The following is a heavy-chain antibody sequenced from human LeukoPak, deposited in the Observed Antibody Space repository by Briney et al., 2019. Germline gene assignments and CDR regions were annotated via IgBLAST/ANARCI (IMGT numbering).Heavy chain of an antibody. CDR2: ISYDGSNK. CDR1: GFTFSSYG. D-gene: IGHD3-3*01. J-gene: IGHJ4*02. Sequence: GRSLRLSCAASGFTFSSYGMHWVRQAPGKGLEWVAVISYDGSNKYYADSVKGRFTISRDNSKNTLYLQMNSLRAEDTAVYYCARGALEWLLGIDYWGQGTLVTVSS. V-gene: IGHV3-30*03. CDR3: ARGALEWLLGIDY.